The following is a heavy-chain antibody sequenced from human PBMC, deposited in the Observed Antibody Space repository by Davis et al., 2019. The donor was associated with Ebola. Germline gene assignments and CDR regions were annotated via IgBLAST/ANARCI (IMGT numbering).Heavy chain of an antibody. CDR3: AREKGFVGYYFSLALYGMDV. J-gene: IGHJ6*02. V-gene: IGHV3-33*08. CDR2: IWYDGSNK. D-gene: IGHD2-15*01. CDR1: GFTFSSYG. Sequence: PGGSLRLSCAAPGFTFSSYGMHWVRQAPGKGLEWVAVIWYDGSNKYYADSVKGRFTISRDNSKNTLYLQMNSLRAEDTAVYYCAREKGFVGYYFSLALYGMDVWGQGTTVTVSS.